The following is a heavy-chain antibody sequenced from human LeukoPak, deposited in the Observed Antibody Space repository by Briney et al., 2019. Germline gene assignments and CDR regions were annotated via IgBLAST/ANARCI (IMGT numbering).Heavy chain of an antibody. CDR2: INPNSGGT. J-gene: IGHJ4*02. CDR1: GYTFTGYY. D-gene: IGHD3-22*01. CDR3: ARDRALYYYDSSGYYY. V-gene: IGHV1-2*02. Sequence: ASAKVSCKASGYTFTGYYMHWVRQAPGQGLEWMGWINPNSGGTNYAQKFQGRVTMTRDTSISTAYMELSRLRSDDTAVYYCARDRALYYYDSSGYYYWGQGTLVTVSS.